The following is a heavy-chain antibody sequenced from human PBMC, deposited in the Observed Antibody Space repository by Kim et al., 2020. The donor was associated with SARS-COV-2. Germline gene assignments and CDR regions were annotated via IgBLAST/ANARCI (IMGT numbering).Heavy chain of an antibody. Sequence: GGSLRLSCAASGFTFSSYAMSWVRQAPGKGLEWVAGISCNGGSRNYADAVKVRFTISRDNSNNTLNLQMNSLRAENTALDYCSRNPLSRFWG. J-gene: IGHJ6*01. CDR2: ISCNGGSR. V-gene: IGHV3-23*01. D-gene: IGHD3-16*01. CDR3: SRNPLSRF. CDR1: GFTFSSYA.